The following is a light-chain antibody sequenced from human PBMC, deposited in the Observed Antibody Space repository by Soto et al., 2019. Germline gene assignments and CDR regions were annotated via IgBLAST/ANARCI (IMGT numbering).Light chain of an antibody. Sequence: QPVLTQPSSLSASPGASASLTCTLRSGLNVGPYWIYWYQQKPGSPPQYLLRYKSDSDKQQGSGVPSRFSGSKDVSANAGILLVSGLQSEDEADYYCMIWHTTAVVFGGGTKLTVL. J-gene: IGLJ2*01. CDR2: YKSDSDK. V-gene: IGLV5-45*02. CDR3: MIWHTTAVV. CDR1: SGLNVGPYW.